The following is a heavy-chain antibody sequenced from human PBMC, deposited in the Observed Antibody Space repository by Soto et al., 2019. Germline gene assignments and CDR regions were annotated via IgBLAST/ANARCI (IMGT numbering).Heavy chain of an antibody. Sequence: PGGSLRLSCVTSGFTFANFGMGWVRQAPGKGLYWVSGISSSGRRTYYADSVKGRFTISRDNSKNTLYLQMDSLRGDDTAVYYCAKVAKSGVVVEHFDSWGQGALVTVSS. V-gene: IGHV3-23*01. J-gene: IGHJ4*02. D-gene: IGHD3-3*01. CDR2: ISSSGRRT. CDR3: AKVAKSGVVVEHFDS. CDR1: GFTFANFG.